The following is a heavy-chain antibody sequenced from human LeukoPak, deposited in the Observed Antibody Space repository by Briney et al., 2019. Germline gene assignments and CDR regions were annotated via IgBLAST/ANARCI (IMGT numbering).Heavy chain of an antibody. CDR2: ISYDESNK. CDR1: GFTFSSYA. J-gene: IGHJ4*02. Sequence: GGSLRLSCAAYGFTFSSYARHWVRQAPGKGLEGVAVISYDESNKYYADSVKGRFTISRDNSKNTLYLQMNSLRAEDTAVYYCASSIPLWFGEPVMWGQGTLVTVSS. D-gene: IGHD3-10*01. CDR3: ASSIPLWFGEPVM. V-gene: IGHV3-30*04.